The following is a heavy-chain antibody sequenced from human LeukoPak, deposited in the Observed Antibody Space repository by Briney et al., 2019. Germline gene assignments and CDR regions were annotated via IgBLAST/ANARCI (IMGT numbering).Heavy chain of an antibody. CDR2: IVVGSGNT. Sequence: GTSVKVSCKASGFTFTSSAMQWVRQARGQRLEWIGWIVVGSGNTNYAQKFQERVTITRDMSTSTAYMELSSLRSEDTAVYCCAAGSKSGYHDSSVPPIYYYYMDVWGKGTTVAVSS. V-gene: IGHV1-58*02. CDR3: AAGSKSGYHDSSVPPIYYYYMDV. D-gene: IGHD3-22*01. J-gene: IGHJ6*03. CDR1: GFTFTSSA.